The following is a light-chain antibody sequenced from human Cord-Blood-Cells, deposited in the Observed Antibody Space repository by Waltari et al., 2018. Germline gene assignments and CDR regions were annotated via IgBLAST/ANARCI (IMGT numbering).Light chain of an antibody. CDR1: SSNIAAGYD. J-gene: IGLJ3*02. Sequence: QSVLTQPPSVSGAPGQRVTISCTGSSSNIAAGYDVHWYQQLPGTAPKLLIYGNSKRPSGVPDRFSGSKSGTSASLAITGLQAEDEADYYCQSYDSSLSGWVFGGGTKLTVL. CDR2: GNS. V-gene: IGLV1-40*01. CDR3: QSYDSSLSGWV.